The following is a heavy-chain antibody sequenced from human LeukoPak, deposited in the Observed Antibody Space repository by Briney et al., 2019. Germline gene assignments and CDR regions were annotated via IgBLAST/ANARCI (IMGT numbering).Heavy chain of an antibody. CDR1: GGSISSGSYY. Sequence: SQTLSLTCTVSGGSISSGSYYWSWIRQPAGKGLEWIGRIYTSGSTNYNPSLKSRVTISVDTSKNQFSLKLSSVTAADTAVYYCARAGCSSTSCRLAEYFQHWGQGTLVTVSS. J-gene: IGHJ1*01. V-gene: IGHV4-61*02. D-gene: IGHD2-2*01. CDR3: ARAGCSSTSCRLAEYFQH. CDR2: IYTSGST.